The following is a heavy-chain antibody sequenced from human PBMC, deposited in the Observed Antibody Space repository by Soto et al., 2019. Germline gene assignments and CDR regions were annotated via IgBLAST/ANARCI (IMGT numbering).Heavy chain of an antibody. J-gene: IGHJ4*02. V-gene: IGHV4-39*01. CDR2: IYYSGST. CDR3: GRHRFSSAWXPFDY. Sequence: SETLSLTCTVSGGSISSSSYYWGWVRQPPGKGLEWIGSIYYSGSTYYSPSLLSRVTVSVDTSKNQVSLKLSSVTAADTAVYYCGRHRFSSAWXPFDYWGQGTLVT. CDR1: GGSISSSSYY. D-gene: IGHD6-19*01.